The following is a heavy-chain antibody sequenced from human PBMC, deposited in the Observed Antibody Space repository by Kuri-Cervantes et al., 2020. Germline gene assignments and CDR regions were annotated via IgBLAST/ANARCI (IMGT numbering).Heavy chain of an antibody. Sequence: SLKISCAASGFTFDDYAMHWVRQAPGEGLEWVSGISWNSGSIGYADSVKGRFTISRDNAKNSLYLQMNSLRAEDTALYYCAKDSFYDSSSFDYWGQGTLVTVSS. CDR1: GFTFDDYA. CDR2: ISWNSGSI. J-gene: IGHJ4*02. V-gene: IGHV3-9*01. D-gene: IGHD6-13*01. CDR3: AKDSFYDSSSFDY.